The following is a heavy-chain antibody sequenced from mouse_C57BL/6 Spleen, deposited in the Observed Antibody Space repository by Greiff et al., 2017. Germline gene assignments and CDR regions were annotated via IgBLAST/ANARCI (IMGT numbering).Heavy chain of an antibody. CDR2: INPNNGGT. CDR1: GYTFTDYY. D-gene: IGHD2-2*01. V-gene: IGHV1-26*01. J-gene: IGHJ1*03. CDR3: ARWFDWYFDV. Sequence: VQLQQSGPELVKPGASVKISCKASGYTFTDYYMNWVKQSHGKSLEWIGDINPNNGGTSYNQKFKGKATLTVDKSSSTAYMELRSLTSEDSAVYYCARWFDWYFDVWGTGTTVTVSS.